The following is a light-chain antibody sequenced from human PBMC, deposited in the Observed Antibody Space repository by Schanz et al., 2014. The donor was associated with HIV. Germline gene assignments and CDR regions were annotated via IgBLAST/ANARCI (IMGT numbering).Light chain of an antibody. V-gene: IGKV1-5*03. CDR3: QQANSFPPT. CDR1: QSINNW. Sequence: DIQMTQSPSTLSASVGDRVTITCRASQSINNWLAWYQQKPGKPPKLLIYQASSLEAGVPSRFSGSGSGTEFTLTISRLQPDDFATYYCQQANSFPPTFGGGTKVEIK. J-gene: IGKJ4*01. CDR2: QAS.